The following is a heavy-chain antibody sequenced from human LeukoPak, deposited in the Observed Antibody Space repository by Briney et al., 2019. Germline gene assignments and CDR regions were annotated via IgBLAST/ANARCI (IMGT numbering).Heavy chain of an antibody. D-gene: IGHD3-22*01. Sequence: PGRSLRLSCAASGFTFDDYAMHWVRQAPGKGLEWVSGISWNSGSIGYADSVKGRFTISRDNAKNSLYLQMNSLRAEDTAVYFCAAVLTYYYHSSGYWKDYWGQGTLVTVSS. CDR3: AAVLTYYYHSSGYWKDY. CDR2: ISWNSGSI. V-gene: IGHV3-9*01. J-gene: IGHJ4*02. CDR1: GFTFDDYA.